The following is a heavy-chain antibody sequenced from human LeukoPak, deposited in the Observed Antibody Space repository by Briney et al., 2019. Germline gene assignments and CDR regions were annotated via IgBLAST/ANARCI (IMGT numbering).Heavy chain of an antibody. J-gene: IGHJ4*02. V-gene: IGHV3-7*01. Sequence: PGGSLRLFCAASGFTFSSYWFSWVRQAPGKGLEWVAHIKQDGSEKYYVDSVKGRFTISRDNAKNSLYLQMNSLRAEDTAVYYCARDLTRRFDYWGQGTLVTVSS. CDR1: GFTFSSYW. CDR2: IKQDGSEK. D-gene: IGHD3-9*01. CDR3: ARDLTRRFDY.